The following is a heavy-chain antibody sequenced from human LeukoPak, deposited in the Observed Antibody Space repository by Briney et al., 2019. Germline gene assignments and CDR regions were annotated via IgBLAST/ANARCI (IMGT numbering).Heavy chain of an antibody. J-gene: IGHJ5*02. CDR1: GGSFSGYY. Sequence: PSETLSLTCAVYGGSFSGYYWSWIRQPPGRGLEWIGEINHSGSTNYNPSLKSRVTISVDTSKNQFSLKLSSVTAADTAVYYCAREGPLDYSNSPTWFDPWGQGTLVTVSS. V-gene: IGHV4-34*01. D-gene: IGHD4-11*01. CDR2: INHSGST. CDR3: AREGPLDYSNSPTWFDP.